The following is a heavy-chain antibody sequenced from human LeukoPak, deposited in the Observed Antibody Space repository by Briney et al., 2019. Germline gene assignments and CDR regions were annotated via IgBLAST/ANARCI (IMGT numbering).Heavy chain of an antibody. Sequence: ASVKVSCKASGYTFTSCDINWVRQATGQGLEWIGWMNPNSGNTGYGQSFQGRVTTTRDNSISTAYMELSNLRSEDTAIYYCTRGSSGRRDYWGQGTLVTVSS. V-gene: IGHV1-8*01. J-gene: IGHJ4*02. CDR3: TRGSSGRRDY. CDR1: GYTFTSCD. D-gene: IGHD6-19*01. CDR2: MNPNSGNT.